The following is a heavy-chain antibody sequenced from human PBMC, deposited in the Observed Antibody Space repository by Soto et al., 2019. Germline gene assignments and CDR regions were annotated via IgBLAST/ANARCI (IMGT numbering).Heavy chain of an antibody. D-gene: IGHD6-19*01. V-gene: IGHV1-18*01. CDR2: ISTNNGNT. Sequence: GASVKVSCKSSGYTFTSYGIRCVRQAPGQGLEWMGWISTNNGNTNYAQKLQGRVTMTTDTSTSTAYMELRSLRSDDTAVYYCARVSSGWYYWFDPWGQGTLVTVSS. CDR1: GYTFTSYG. CDR3: ARVSSGWYYWFDP. J-gene: IGHJ5*02.